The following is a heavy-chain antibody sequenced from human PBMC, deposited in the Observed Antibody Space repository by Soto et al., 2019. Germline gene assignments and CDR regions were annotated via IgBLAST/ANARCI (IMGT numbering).Heavy chain of an antibody. CDR1: GFTFSSND. Sequence: GGALKLYCAGSGFTFSSNDMSWVRQAPGKGLEWVSSVSGDGYASDYADSVKGRFTVSRHNSKNTLYLQMNSLRAEDTAVYYCAKRHYYGSGSFALATWGQGTLVTVSS. V-gene: IGHV3-23*01. CDR2: VSGDGYAS. CDR3: AKRHYYGSGSFALAT. D-gene: IGHD3-10*01. J-gene: IGHJ4*03.